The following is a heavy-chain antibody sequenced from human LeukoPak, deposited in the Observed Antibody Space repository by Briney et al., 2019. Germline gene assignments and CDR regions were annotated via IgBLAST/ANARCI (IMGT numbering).Heavy chain of an antibody. D-gene: IGHD3-16*01. CDR1: GFTFSSYW. J-gene: IGHJ6*04. V-gene: IGHV3-7*03. Sequence: GGSLRLSCAASGFTFSSYWMSWVRQAPGKGLEWVANIKQDGSEKYYVDSVKGRFTISRDNAKNSLYLQMNSLRAEDTAVCYCAREGGGYYYGMDVWGKGTTVTVSS. CDR3: AREGGGYYYGMDV. CDR2: IKQDGSEK.